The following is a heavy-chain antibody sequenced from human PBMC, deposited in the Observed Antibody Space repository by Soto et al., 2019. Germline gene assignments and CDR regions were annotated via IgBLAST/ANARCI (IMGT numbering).Heavy chain of an antibody. V-gene: IGHV3-23*01. J-gene: IGHJ6*02. CDR3: AKDPLTAATSQFYYGMGV. CDR2: ISGSGGST. Sequence: LRCGASGVTCGSLAMSWVGQAPGKGLEWVSAISGSGGSTYYADSVKGRFTISRDNSKNTLYLQMNSLRAEDTAVYYCAKDPLTAATSQFYYGMGVPAQATSVT. D-gene: IGHD2-15*01. CDR1: GVTCGSLA.